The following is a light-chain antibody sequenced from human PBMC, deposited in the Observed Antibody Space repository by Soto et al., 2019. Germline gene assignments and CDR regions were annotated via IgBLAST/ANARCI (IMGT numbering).Light chain of an antibody. V-gene: IGKV3-11*01. CDR1: QSVSSY. CDR2: GVS. CDR3: HQRSNWPLA. Sequence: EVVLPQSPDTLSLSPGGSATLSCRASQSVSSYLTWYQQRPGQALRLLIYGVSKRATGIPARFSGSGSRTDFTLTITSLEPEDFAIYFCHQRSNWPLACGGGTKLEIK. J-gene: IGKJ4*01.